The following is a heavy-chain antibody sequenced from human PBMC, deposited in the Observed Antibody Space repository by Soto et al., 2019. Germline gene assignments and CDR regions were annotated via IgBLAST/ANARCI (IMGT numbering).Heavy chain of an antibody. CDR2: ISYDGSNK. D-gene: IGHD1-26*01. Sequence: GGSLRLSCAASGFTFSSCAMHWVRQAPGKGLEWVSVISYDGSNKYYAHSVKVRFTISIDNSKNKLYLQMNSLRAEDTAVYYCARVGWEHLCFPGYYXMDVGGQGTTVXVXS. CDR1: GFTFSSCA. J-gene: IGHJ6*02. CDR3: ARVGWEHLCFPGYYXMDV. V-gene: IGHV3-30-3*01.